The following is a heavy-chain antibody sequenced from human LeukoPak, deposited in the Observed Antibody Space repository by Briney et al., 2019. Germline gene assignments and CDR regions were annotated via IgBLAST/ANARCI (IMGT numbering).Heavy chain of an antibody. Sequence: VASVKVSCKASGGTFSSYAISWVRQAPGQGLEWMGRINPNSGGTNYAQKFQGRVTMTRDTSISTAYMELSRLRSDDTAVYYCARVLYPLASSDYWGQGTLVTVSS. V-gene: IGHV1-2*02. D-gene: IGHD3-10*01. CDR2: INPNSGGT. J-gene: IGHJ4*02. CDR3: ARVLYPLASSDY. CDR1: GGTFSSYA.